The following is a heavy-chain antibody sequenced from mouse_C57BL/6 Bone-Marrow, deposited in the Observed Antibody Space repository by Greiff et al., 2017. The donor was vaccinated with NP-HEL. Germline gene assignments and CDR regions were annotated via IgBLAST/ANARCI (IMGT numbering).Heavy chain of an antibody. Sequence: VQLQQPGAELVRPGSSVKLSCKASGYTFTSYWMDWVKQRPGQGLEWIGNIYPSDSETHYNQKFKDKATLTVDKSSSTAYMQLSSLTSEDSAVYYCARGNYYAMDYWGQGTSVTVSS. CDR2: IYPSDSET. CDR3: ARGNYYAMDY. CDR1: GYTFTSYW. V-gene: IGHV1-61*01. J-gene: IGHJ4*01.